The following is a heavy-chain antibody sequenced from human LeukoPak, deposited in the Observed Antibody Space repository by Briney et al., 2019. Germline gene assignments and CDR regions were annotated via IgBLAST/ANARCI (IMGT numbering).Heavy chain of an antibody. CDR1: GFTLSSYE. V-gene: IGHV3-48*03. CDR2: ISRSGSTM. CDR3: ASLYSTSWYGGGY. J-gene: IGHJ4*02. D-gene: IGHD2-2*01. Sequence: GGSLRLSCAVSGFTLSSYEMNWVRQAPGKGLEWVSYISRSGSTMYYADSVKGRFTISRDNAKHSVYLQMKSLRAEDTAVYFCASLYSTSWYGGGYWGQGTLVTVSS.